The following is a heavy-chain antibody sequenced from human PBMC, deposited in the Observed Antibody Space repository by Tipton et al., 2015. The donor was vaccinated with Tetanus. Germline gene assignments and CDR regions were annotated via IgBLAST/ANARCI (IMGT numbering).Heavy chain of an antibody. CDR1: GFTFSSYA. J-gene: IGHJ4*01. Sequence: RSLRLSCAASGFTFSSYAMHWFRQAPGKGLEWVAVISYDGSNIYYADSVKGRFTISRDNSKDTLYLQMNSLRAEDTAVYYCARARYTGLDYRGHETLVNVSS. D-gene: IGHD1-14*01. CDR3: ARARYTGLDY. V-gene: IGHV3-30-3*01. CDR2: ISYDGSNI.